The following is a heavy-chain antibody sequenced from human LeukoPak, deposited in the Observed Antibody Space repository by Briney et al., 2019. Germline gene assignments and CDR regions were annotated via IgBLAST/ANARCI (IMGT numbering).Heavy chain of an antibody. CDR1: GFTFSSYG. Sequence: GGSLRLSCAASGFTFSSYGMHWVRQAPGKGLEWVAFIRFDGSNKYYADSVKGRFTISRDYSKNTLYLQMNSLRAEDTAVYYCTKDQIYYASSGYGDYWGQGTLVTVSS. CDR2: IRFDGSNK. CDR3: TKDQIYYASSGYGDY. V-gene: IGHV3-30*02. D-gene: IGHD3-22*01. J-gene: IGHJ4*02.